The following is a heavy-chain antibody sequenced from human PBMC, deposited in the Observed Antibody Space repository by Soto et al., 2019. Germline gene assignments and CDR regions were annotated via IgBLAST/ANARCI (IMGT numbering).Heavy chain of an antibody. V-gene: IGHV4-59*03. D-gene: IGHD5-18*01. CDR1: GGSISNYN. J-gene: IGHJ5*02. CDR2: IYHVGTP. CDR3: ARGGYRRLAWVDP. Sequence: QVQVQESGPGLVKPSEPLSLTCTVSGGSISNYNWSWIWQSPGRGLEWIANIYHVGTPNYNLSLNGRVSISIDSSKNQVSLRLKSVTAADTAVYYCARGGYRRLAWVDPWGQGTLVTVSS.